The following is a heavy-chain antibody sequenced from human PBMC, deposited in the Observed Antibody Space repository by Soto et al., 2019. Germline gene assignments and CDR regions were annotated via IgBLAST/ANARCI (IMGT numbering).Heavy chain of an antibody. CDR1: GFTFSNYA. J-gene: IGHJ6*02. D-gene: IGHD6-6*01. V-gene: IGHV3-23*01. CDR2: ISGSGVIT. Sequence: HPGGSLRLSCAASGFTFSNYAMTWVRQAPGKGLEWVSGISGSGVITYYADSVKGRFTISRDNSQNTLYLQMNSLRAEDTAVYHCAKRFASSSYYYYTMDVWGQGTTVTVSS. CDR3: AKRFASSSYYYYTMDV.